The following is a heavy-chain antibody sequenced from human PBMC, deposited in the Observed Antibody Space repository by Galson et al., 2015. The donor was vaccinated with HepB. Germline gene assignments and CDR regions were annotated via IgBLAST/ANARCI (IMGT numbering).Heavy chain of an antibody. V-gene: IGHV3-23*01. CDR3: AKVFPEKTDGWYRQALYYFDS. CDR2: ITPSGDNT. J-gene: IGHJ4*02. D-gene: IGHD6-19*01. CDR1: GFTFRNYA. Sequence: SLRLSCAASGFTFRNYAMSWVRQAPGKGLEWVSAITPSGDNTYPADSVKGRFTISRDNSQNQLFLQMNSLRADDTAIYFCAKVFPEKTDGWYRQALYYFDSWGQGTRVTVSS.